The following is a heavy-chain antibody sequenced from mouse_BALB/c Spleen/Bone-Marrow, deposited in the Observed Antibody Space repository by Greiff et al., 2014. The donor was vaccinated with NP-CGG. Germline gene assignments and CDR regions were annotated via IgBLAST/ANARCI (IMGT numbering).Heavy chain of an antibody. CDR3: ARSLYGYDWYFDV. CDR1: GYTFTSYV. D-gene: IGHD2-2*01. Sequence: VHVKQSGPELVEPGASVKMSCKASGYTFTSYVIHWVKQKPGQGLEWIGNINPYNDGTQYNEKFKGKATLTSDKSSSTAFMELSSLTSEDSAVYYCARSLYGYDWYFDVWGAGTTVTVSS. J-gene: IGHJ1*01. CDR2: INPYNDGT. V-gene: IGHV1-14*01.